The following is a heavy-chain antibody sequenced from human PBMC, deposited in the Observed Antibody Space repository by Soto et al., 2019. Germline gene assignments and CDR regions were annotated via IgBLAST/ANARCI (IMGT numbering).Heavy chain of an antibody. CDR2: IYGGGST. Sequence: PGGSLRLSCAAPGFTVSSNYMSWVRQAPGKGLEWVSVIYGGGSTYYADSVKGRFTISRDSSKNTLYLQMNSLRAEDTAMYYCAREAGPLDYWGQGTLVTVSS. V-gene: IGHV3-53*01. J-gene: IGHJ4*02. CDR1: GFTVSSNY. CDR3: AREAGPLDY.